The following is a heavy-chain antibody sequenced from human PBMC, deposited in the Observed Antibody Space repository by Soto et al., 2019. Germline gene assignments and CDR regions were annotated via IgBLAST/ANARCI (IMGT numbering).Heavy chain of an antibody. CDR1: GFTFNTYG. CDR2: TSSDGGQT. V-gene: IGHV3-30*18. D-gene: IGHD2-2*02. CDR3: AKKFPGTYMEAPDS. J-gene: IGHJ4*02. Sequence: QVQLVESGGDVVQPGKSLRLSCAASGFTFNTYGMHWFRQAPGKGLEWVAVTSSDGGQTNYADSVKGRFTISRDNSKNTLYLQMNILRNEDTAVYYCAKKFPGTYMEAPDSWGQGTLVTVSS.